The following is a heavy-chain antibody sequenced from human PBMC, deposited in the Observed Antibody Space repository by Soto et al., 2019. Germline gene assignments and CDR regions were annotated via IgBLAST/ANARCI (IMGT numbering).Heavy chain of an antibody. D-gene: IGHD4-17*01. V-gene: IGHV3-7*01. J-gene: IGHJ4*02. CDR2: IRQDGNEK. Sequence: EVELVESGGGLVQPGGSLRLSCADSGFSFSNYWMTWVRQAPGKGLEWVANIRQDGNEKYYVDSVKGRFTISRDNTKNSLYLQMNSLRAEDTAVYYCAAAPDYGPHNDYWGQGTLVTVSS. CDR3: AAAPDYGPHNDY. CDR1: GFSFSNYW.